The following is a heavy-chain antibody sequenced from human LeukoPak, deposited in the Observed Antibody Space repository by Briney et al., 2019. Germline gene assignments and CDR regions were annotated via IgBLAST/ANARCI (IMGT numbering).Heavy chain of an antibody. J-gene: IGHJ4*02. CDR3: ARDWATTWYGEYFDY. CDR1: GFTFSSYE. V-gene: IGHV3-48*03. Sequence: GGSLRLSCAASGFTFSSYEMNWVRQAPGKGLEWVSHISGSGDSIYYADSVKGRITISRDNAKNLLYLQMNSLRAEDTAVYFCARDWATTWYGEYFDYWGQGTLVTVSS. CDR2: ISGSGDSI. D-gene: IGHD3-10*01.